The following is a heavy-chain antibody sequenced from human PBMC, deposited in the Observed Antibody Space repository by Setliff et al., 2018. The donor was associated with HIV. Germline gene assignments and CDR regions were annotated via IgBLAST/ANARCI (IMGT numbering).Heavy chain of an antibody. D-gene: IGHD2-2*01. CDR2: IYSGGST. CDR1: GFTVSTYY. V-gene: IGHV3-66*02. J-gene: IGHJ4*02. Sequence: GGSLRLSCAASGFTVSTYYMSWVRQAPGKGLEWVSTIYSGGSTYHADSVKGRFTLSRDTSKNTLFLQMNSLRPEDAAVYYCARVRLFSSALDYWGQGTLVTVSS. CDR3: ARVRLFSSALDY.